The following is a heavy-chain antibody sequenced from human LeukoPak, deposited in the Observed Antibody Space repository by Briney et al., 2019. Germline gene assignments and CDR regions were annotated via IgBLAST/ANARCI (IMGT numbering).Heavy chain of an antibody. CDR3: ARNQWLDFDAFDI. V-gene: IGHV3-7*01. CDR2: IKQDGSEK. CDR1: GFTFSTYW. D-gene: IGHD6-19*01. J-gene: IGHJ3*02. Sequence: GGSLRLSCAASGFTFSTYWMSWVRQAPGKGLEWVANIKQDGSEKYYVDSVKGRFTISRDNAKKSLYLQMSSLRAEDTAVYYCARNQWLDFDAFDIWGQVTMVTVSS.